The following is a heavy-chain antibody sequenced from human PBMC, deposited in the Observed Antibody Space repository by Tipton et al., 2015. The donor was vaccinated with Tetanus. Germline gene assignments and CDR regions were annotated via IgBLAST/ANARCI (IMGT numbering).Heavy chain of an antibody. J-gene: IGHJ5*02. Sequence: TLSLTCTVSGGSVSSGSYYWSWIRQPPGKGLEWIGEIYHSGSTNYNPSLKSRVTISVDKSKNQFSLKLSSVTAADTAVYYCARPAMGSSRLGSTGWFDPWGQGTLVTVSS. CDR3: ARPAMGSSRLGSTGWFDP. V-gene: IGHV4-61*01. CDR1: GGSVSSGSYY. D-gene: IGHD6-13*01. CDR2: IYHSGST.